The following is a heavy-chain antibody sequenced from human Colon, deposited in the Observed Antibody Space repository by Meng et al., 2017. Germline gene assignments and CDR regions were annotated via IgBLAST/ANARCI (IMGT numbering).Heavy chain of an antibody. CDR1: GFTVSSYY. D-gene: IGHD1-26*01. J-gene: IGHJ4*02. V-gene: IGHV3-53*01. Sequence: VQLVEAGGGLDQPGGSLRLSCAASGFTVSSYYLSWVRQAPGKGLEWVSIIYNGGSTYHADSVKGRFTISRDNSKNTLYLQMNSLRAEDTAVYYCARNSGGYPYYFDYWGQGSLVTVSS. CDR2: IYNGGST. CDR3: ARNSGGYPYYFDY.